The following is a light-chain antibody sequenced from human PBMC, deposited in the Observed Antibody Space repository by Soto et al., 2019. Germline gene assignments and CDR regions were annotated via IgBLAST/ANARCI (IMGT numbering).Light chain of an antibody. CDR2: GSS. CDR3: QQQGVSPYT. J-gene: IGKJ2*01. V-gene: IGKV3-20*01. CDR1: QRLSSRY. Sequence: EIVLTQSPGTLSLSPGERVTLSCRTSQRLSSRYLAWFQQKPGQAPRLLIYGSSNRATGTTDRFSGGGSQTDCSLTISRVEPEDSAVFFCQQQGVSPYTFGPGTRLEIK.